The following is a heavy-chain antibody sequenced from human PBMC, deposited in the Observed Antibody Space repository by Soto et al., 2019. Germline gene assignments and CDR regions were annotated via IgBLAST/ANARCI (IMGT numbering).Heavy chain of an antibody. V-gene: IGHV3-23*01. J-gene: IGHJ6*02. CDR2: ISGSGGST. CDR1: GFTFSSYA. CDR3: AKDTIFGVVIIFSDRPYGMDV. Sequence: PGGSLRLSCAASGFTFSSYAMSWVRQAPGKGLEWVSAISGSGGSTYYADSVKGRFTISRDNSKNTLYLQMNSLRAEDTAVYYCAKDTIFGVVIIFSDRPYGMDVWGQGTTVTVSS. D-gene: IGHD3-3*01.